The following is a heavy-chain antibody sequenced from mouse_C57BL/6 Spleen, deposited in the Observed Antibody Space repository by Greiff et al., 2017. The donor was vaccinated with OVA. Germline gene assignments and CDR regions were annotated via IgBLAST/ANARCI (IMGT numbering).Heavy chain of an antibody. CDR1: GFTFSDYG. CDR3: ARNFYFDY. J-gene: IGHJ2*01. Sequence: EVKLMESGGGLVKPGGSLKLSCAASGFTFSDYGMHWVRQAPEKGLELVAYISSGSSTIYYADTVKGRFTISRDNAKNTLFLQMTSLRSEDTAMYYCARNFYFDYWGQGTTLTVSS. V-gene: IGHV5-17*01. CDR2: ISSGSSTI.